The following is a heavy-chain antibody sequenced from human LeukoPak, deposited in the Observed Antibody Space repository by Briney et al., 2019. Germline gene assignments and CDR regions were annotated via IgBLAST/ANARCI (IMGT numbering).Heavy chain of an antibody. CDR3: ARDAYCGGDCQSFDY. Sequence: GGSLRLSCAASGFTFRSYSMNWVRRAPGKGLEWVSSISSSSSYIYYADSVKGRFTISRDNAKNSLYLQMNSLRAEDTAVYYCARDAYCGGDCQSFDYWGQGTLVTVSS. CDR1: GFTFRSYS. D-gene: IGHD2-21*01. CDR2: ISSSSSYI. V-gene: IGHV3-21*01. J-gene: IGHJ4*02.